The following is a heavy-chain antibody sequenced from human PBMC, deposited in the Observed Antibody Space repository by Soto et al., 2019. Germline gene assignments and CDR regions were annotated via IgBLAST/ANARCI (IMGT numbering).Heavy chain of an antibody. D-gene: IGHD4-17*01. J-gene: IGHJ4*02. CDR3: ARDPYASTTVTIVDY. V-gene: IGHV3-48*02. CDR1: GFTFSNYS. Sequence: EVQLVESGGGLVQPGGSLRLSCAASGFTFSNYSMNWVRQAPGKRLEWVSYISHKSSAIYHADSVKGRFTISRDNAKNSLYLQMNSLRDEDTAVYYCARDPYASTTVTIVDYWGQGTLVTVSS. CDR2: ISHKSSAI.